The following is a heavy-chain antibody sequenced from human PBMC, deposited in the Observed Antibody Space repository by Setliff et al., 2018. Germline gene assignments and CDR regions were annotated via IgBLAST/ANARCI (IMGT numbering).Heavy chain of an antibody. CDR1: GFTFSSYA. CDR3: ARGRFGDAFDI. CDR2: ISYDGSNK. Sequence: GSLRPSCAAFGFTFSSYAMHWVRQAPGKGLEWVAVISYDGSNKYYADSVKGRFTISRDNSKNTLYLQMNSLRAEDTAVYYCARGRFGDAFDIWGQGTMVTVSS. J-gene: IGHJ3*02. V-gene: IGHV3-30-3*01. D-gene: IGHD3-16*01.